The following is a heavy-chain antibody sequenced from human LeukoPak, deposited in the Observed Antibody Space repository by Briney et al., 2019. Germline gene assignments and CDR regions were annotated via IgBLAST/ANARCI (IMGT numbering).Heavy chain of an antibody. Sequence: GGSLRLSCAASGFTFSSYAMSWVRQAPGKGLEWVSAISGSGGSTYYADSVKGRFTISRDNSENTLYLQMNSLRAEDTAVYYCAKAPDIVVVVAAWFDYWGQGTLVTVSS. CDR1: GFTFSSYA. V-gene: IGHV3-23*01. CDR3: AKAPDIVVVVAAWFDY. J-gene: IGHJ4*02. D-gene: IGHD2-15*01. CDR2: ISGSGGST.